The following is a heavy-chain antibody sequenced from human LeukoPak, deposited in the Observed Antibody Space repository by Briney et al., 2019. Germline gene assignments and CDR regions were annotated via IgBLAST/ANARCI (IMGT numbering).Heavy chain of an antibody. D-gene: IGHD1-1*01. V-gene: IGHV3-66*01. J-gene: IGHJ3*02. CDR1: GFTVSSNY. CDR2: IYSGGIT. Sequence: GGSLRLSCAASGFTVSSNYMSWVRQAPGKGLEWVSVIYSGGITYYADSVKGRFTISRDNSKNTLYLQVNNLRAEDTAVYYCACWNHAFDIWGQGTMVTVSS. CDR3: ACWNHAFDI.